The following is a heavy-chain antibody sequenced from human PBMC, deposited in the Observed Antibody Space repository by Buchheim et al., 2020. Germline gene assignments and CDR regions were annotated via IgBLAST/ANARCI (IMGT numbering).Heavy chain of an antibody. Sequence: EVQLLESGGGLVQPGGSLRLSCAASGFTFSSYAMSWVRQAPGKGLEWVSAISGSGGSTYYAASVKGRFTISRDNSKNTLYLQMNSLRAEDTAVYYCAKVGGYYDSSGYPYYYYGMDVWGQGTT. CDR3: AKVGGYYDSSGYPYYYYGMDV. D-gene: IGHD3-22*01. CDR1: GFTFSSYA. CDR2: ISGSGGST. V-gene: IGHV3-23*01. J-gene: IGHJ6*02.